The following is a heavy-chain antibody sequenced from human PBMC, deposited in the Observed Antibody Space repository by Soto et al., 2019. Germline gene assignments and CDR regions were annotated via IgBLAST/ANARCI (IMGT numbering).Heavy chain of an antibody. D-gene: IGHD6-13*01. Sequence: WESXRLSCSASGVTFSNSDITWLCHATGKGLGPVTSVSYDGSNKNYADCVKGRFTISRDSSKNTLYLNMNRLSAEDAAVYYCARDNGYASTPYVVDYWGQGALVTVSS. J-gene: IGHJ4*02. CDR1: GVTFSNSD. CDR3: ARDNGYASTPYVVDY. V-gene: IGHV3-30-3*01. CDR2: VSYDGSNK.